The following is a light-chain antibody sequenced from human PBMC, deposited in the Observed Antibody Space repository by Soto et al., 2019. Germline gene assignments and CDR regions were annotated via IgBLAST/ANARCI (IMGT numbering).Light chain of an antibody. J-gene: IGKJ4*01. CDR1: QSVTSSY. V-gene: IGKV3-20*01. CDR3: QQYGSSPLT. CDR2: GAS. Sequence: EIVLTQSPGTLSLSPGERATLSCRASQSVTSSYLAWYQQKPGQAPRLLIYGASSRATGTPDRFSGSGSGTGFTLTISRLEPEDFAVYYCQQYGSSPLTFGGGTKVEIK.